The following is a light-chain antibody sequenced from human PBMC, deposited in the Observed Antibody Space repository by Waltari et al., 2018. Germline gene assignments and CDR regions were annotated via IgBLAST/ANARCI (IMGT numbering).Light chain of an antibody. V-gene: IGKV1-16*01. CDR1: QGITDY. CDR3: QQHYSYPFT. Sequence: DIQMTQSPSSLSASVGDTVTITCRASQGITDYLAWYQQKPRKAPKPLIFYAINLEGGVPSRFSGSGSGTNFTLTISSLQADDFATYYCQQHYSYPFTFGPGTKLDIK. J-gene: IGKJ3*01. CDR2: YAI.